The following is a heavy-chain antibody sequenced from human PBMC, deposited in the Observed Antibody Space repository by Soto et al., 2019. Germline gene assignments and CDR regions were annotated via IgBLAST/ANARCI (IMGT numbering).Heavy chain of an antibody. Sequence: QMQLVQSGPEVKKPGTSVKVSCKASGFTFTRSAVQWVRQARGQRLEWIGWIVVGSGNTNYAQKFQERVTITRDMSTSTAYMELSSLRSEDTAVYYCAAARTYCGGDCYVDWGQGTLVTVSS. J-gene: IGHJ4*02. V-gene: IGHV1-58*01. CDR1: GFTFTRSA. CDR2: IVVGSGNT. CDR3: AAARTYCGGDCYVD. D-gene: IGHD2-21*02.